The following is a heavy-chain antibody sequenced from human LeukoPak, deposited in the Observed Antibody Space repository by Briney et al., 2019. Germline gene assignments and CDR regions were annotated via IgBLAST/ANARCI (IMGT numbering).Heavy chain of an antibody. CDR3: ARRGDYVDIGYGMDV. V-gene: IGHV1-46*01. D-gene: IGHD4-17*01. CDR2: INPSGGST. J-gene: IGHJ6*02. Sequence: GTSVKVSCKASGYTFTSYYMHWVRQAPGQGLEWMGIINPSGGSTSYAQKFQGRVTMTRDTSTSTVYMELSSLRSEDTAVYYCARRGDYVDIGYGMDVWGQGTTVTVSS. CDR1: GYTFTSYY.